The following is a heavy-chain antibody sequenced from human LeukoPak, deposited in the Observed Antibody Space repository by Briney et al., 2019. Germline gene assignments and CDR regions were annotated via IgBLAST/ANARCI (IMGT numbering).Heavy chain of an antibody. CDR2: FHITGST. Sequence: SETLSLTCTVSGSSISSYHWSWTRQPAGKGLEWIGRFHITGSTNYNPSLKSRDTMSIDTSKNQFSLKLSSVTAADTAVHYCAMHGLYSYGYSYFDYWRERTQATVFS. J-gene: IGHJ4*02. CDR1: GSSISSYH. D-gene: IGHD5-18*01. CDR3: AMHGLYSYGYSYFDY. V-gene: IGHV4-4*07.